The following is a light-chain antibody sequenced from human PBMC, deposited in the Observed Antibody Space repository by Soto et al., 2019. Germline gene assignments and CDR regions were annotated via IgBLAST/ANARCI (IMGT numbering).Light chain of an antibody. CDR1: RNVRGN. CDR3: QQSYSNPRT. V-gene: IGKV1-39*01. Sequence: DIQMTQSPSSLSASVGDRVTITCRASRNVRGNVNWFQQKPGEAPKLLIHTSSRLQSGVPSRFSGSGFGTDFTLTIDSLQPEDFATFSCQQSYSNPRTFGQGTTLEIK. J-gene: IGKJ2*01. CDR2: TSS.